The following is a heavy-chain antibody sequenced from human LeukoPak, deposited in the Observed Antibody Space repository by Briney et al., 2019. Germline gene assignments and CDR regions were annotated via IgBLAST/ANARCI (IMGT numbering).Heavy chain of an antibody. CDR3: ARGLWFGELLPHTADFDI. J-gene: IGHJ3*02. Sequence: SETLSLTCAVYGGSFSGYYWSWIRQPPGKGLEWIGEINHSGSTNYNPSLKSRVTISVDTPKNQFSLKLSSVTAADTAVYYCARGLWFGELLPHTADFDIWGQGTMVTVSS. CDR1: GGSFSGYY. CDR2: INHSGST. D-gene: IGHD3-10*01. V-gene: IGHV4-34*01.